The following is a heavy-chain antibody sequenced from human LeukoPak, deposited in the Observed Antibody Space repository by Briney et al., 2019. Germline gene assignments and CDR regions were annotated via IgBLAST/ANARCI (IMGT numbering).Heavy chain of an antibody. Sequence: GGSLRLSCSASGFSFSDYSMNWVRQAPGKGLEWISYINSISTTIYYADSVKGRLTISRDNGKNSLYLQMNGLRAEDTAVYFCATATLDYWGQGTLVTVSS. CDR1: GFSFSDYS. V-gene: IGHV3-48*01. CDR3: ATATLDY. D-gene: IGHD2-15*01. J-gene: IGHJ4*02. CDR2: INSISTTI.